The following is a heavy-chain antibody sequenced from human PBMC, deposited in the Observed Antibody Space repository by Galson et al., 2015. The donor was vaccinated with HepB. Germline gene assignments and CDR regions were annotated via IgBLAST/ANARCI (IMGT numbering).Heavy chain of an antibody. V-gene: IGHV4-34*01. Sequence: ETLSLTCAVYGGSFSGYYWSWIRQPPGKGLEWIGEINHSGRTNYSPSLKSRVTVSVDTSKNQFSLKMSSVTAADTAVYYCARGKNGRGYCSGDSCYSTNKFASHNYYYYYYMDVWGKGTTVTVSS. CDR3: ARGKNGRGYCSGDSCYSTNKFASHNYYYYYYMDV. D-gene: IGHD2-15*01. CDR2: INHSGRT. CDR1: GGSFSGYY. J-gene: IGHJ6*03.